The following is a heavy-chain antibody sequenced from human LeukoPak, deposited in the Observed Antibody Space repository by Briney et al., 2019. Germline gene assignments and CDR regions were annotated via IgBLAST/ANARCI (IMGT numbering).Heavy chain of an antibody. CDR3: ARYNSGWNDY. J-gene: IGHJ4*02. D-gene: IGHD6-19*01. V-gene: IGHV3-21*01. CDR1: GFTFSSFN. Sequence: GGSLRLSCAASGFTFSSFNMNWVRHAPGKGLEWVSSIRSTSSLIWSADSLKGRFTISRDNTKNSLYLQMDSLRAEDTAVYYCARYNSGWNDYWGRGTLVTVSS. CDR2: IRSTSSLI.